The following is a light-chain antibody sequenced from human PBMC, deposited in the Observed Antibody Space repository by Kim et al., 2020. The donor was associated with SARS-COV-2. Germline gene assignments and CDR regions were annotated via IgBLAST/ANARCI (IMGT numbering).Light chain of an antibody. V-gene: IGKV3-11*01. CDR2: DAS. Sequence: PEESATLSCRASQSVTTYLSWYQQKLGQAPSLLIYDASNRATGVPARFSGSGSGTDFTLTISSLEPEDFAVYYCHQRSNWPLTFGGGTQVDIK. CDR1: QSVTTY. CDR3: HQRSNWPLT. J-gene: IGKJ4*01.